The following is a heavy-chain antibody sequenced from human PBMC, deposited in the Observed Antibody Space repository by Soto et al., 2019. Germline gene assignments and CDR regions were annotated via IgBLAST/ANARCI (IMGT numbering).Heavy chain of an antibody. CDR1: GGSISSGHFY. V-gene: IGHV4-30-4*01. Sequence: QVQLQESGPGLLKTSQTLSLTCSVSGGSISSGHFYWSWIRQPPGKGLEWIGYNYYSGSTYYNPSLWSRVTISLDTSKNQFSLKLTSVTAADTAVYYCARERVPAGIHHTWFDPWGQGILVTVSS. J-gene: IGHJ5*02. CDR2: NYYSGST. D-gene: IGHD2-2*02. CDR3: ARERVPAGIHHTWFDP.